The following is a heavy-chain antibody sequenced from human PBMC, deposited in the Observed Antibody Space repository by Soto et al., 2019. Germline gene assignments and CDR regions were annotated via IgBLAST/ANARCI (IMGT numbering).Heavy chain of an antibody. D-gene: IGHD2-8*01. J-gene: IGHJ4*02. CDR2: ISGSGDTK. V-gene: IGHV3-48*02. Sequence: GGSLRLSCASSGFTFGSCSMNWVRQAPGKGLEWVSFISGSGDTKYYADSVKGRFTISRDNAKSSLYLQMSSLRDEDTAVYYCAKYCSSDVCFDYCGQGTLVTVSS. CDR1: GFTFGSCS. CDR3: AKYCSSDVCFDY.